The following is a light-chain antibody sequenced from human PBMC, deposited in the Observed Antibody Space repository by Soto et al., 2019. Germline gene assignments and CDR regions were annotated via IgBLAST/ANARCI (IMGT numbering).Light chain of an antibody. CDR3: QSFDSSLSGWV. CDR1: SSNIGADYD. V-gene: IGLV1-40*01. J-gene: IGLJ2*01. Sequence: QLVLTQPPSVSGAPGQRVTISCTGSSSNIGADYDVQWYQQLPGTAPKLLIYDNSNRPSGVPDRFSGSKSGTSASLAITGLQAADEADYYCQSFDSSLSGWVFGGGTKLTVL. CDR2: DNS.